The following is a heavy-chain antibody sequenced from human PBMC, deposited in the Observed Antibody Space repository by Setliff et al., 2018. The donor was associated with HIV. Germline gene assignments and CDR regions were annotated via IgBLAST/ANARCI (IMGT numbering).Heavy chain of an antibody. CDR1: GYKFTGHH. CDR2: INPNGGYT. Sequence: GASVKVSCKASGYKFTGHHIQWMRQAPGQGLEWMGWINPNGGYTNYAQKFLGRVTMTQDTSFTTAYLELSRLGSDDTAVYYCAADNYNCNSFDSWGQGSLVTVSS. D-gene: IGHD3-3*01. CDR3: AADNYNCNSFDS. V-gene: IGHV1-2*02. J-gene: IGHJ4*02.